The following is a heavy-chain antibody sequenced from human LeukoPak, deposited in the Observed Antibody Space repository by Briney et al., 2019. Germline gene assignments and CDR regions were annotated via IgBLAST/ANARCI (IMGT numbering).Heavy chain of an antibody. J-gene: IGHJ5*02. CDR3: ARGRAMWYYDSSGHYTTRSEFNWFDP. CDR1: GYTFTSYD. V-gene: IGHV1-8*03. D-gene: IGHD3-22*01. CDR2: MNPTSGNT. Sequence: ASVKVSCKASGYTFTSYDINWVRQATGQGLEWMGWMNPTSGNTAYAQRFQGRVTITSNSSISTAYMELSSLRSEDTAVYYCARGRAMWYYDSSGHYTTRSEFNWFDPWGQGTLVTVSS.